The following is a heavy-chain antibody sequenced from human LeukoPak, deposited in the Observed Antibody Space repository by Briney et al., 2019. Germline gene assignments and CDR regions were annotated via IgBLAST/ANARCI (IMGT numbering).Heavy chain of an antibody. CDR2: ISSSSSYI. CDR3: ARAPSGSYSHFDY. J-gene: IGHJ4*02. CDR1: GFTFSTYS. Sequence: GGSLRLSCAASGFTFSTYSMNWVRQAPGKGLEWVSFISSSSSYIYYADSVKGRFTISRDNAKNSLYLQMNSLRAEDTAVYYCARAPSGSYSHFDYWGQGTLVTVSS. D-gene: IGHD1-26*01. V-gene: IGHV3-21*01.